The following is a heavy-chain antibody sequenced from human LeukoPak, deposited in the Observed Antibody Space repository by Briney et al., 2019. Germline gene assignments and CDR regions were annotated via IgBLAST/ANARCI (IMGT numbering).Heavy chain of an antibody. J-gene: IGHJ4*02. CDR3: ASLAAIRSFDY. CDR2: INPNSGGT. CDR1: GYTFTGYY. Sequence: ASLKVSCKASGYTFTGYYMHWVRQAPGQGLEWMGRINPNSGGTNYAQKFQGRVTMTRDTSISTAYMELSRLRSDDTAVYYGASLAAIRSFDYWGQGTLVTVSS. D-gene: IGHD2-15*01. V-gene: IGHV1-2*06.